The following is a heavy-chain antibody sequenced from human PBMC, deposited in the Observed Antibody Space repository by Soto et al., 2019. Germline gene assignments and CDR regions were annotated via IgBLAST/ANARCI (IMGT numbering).Heavy chain of an antibody. CDR2: IYYSGST. CDR1: GGSISSGDYY. V-gene: IGHV4-30-4*01. J-gene: IGHJ6*02. CDR3: GRAHRYLQQLVHYYYSMDV. D-gene: IGHD6-13*01. Sequence: SETLSLTCTVSGGSISSGDYYWSWIRQPPGKGLEWIGYIYYSGSTYYNPSLKSRVTISVDTSKNQFSLKLTSVTAADTAVYYCGRAHRYLQQLVHYYYSMDVWGQGTTVTVSS.